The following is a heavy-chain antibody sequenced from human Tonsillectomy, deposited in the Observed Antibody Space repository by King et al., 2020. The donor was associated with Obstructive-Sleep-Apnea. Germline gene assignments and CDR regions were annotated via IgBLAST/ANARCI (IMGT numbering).Heavy chain of an antibody. CDR2: INHSGST. CDR1: GGCFSGYY. CDR3: ARGYWRFDY. V-gene: IGHV4-34*01. J-gene: IGHJ4*02. D-gene: IGHD2-8*02. Sequence: VQLQQWGAELLKPSETLSLTCVVYGGCFSGYYWSWIRQPPGKGLEWIGEINHSGSTNYNPSLKSRVTISVDTSKKQFSLKLSSVTAADTAVYYCARGYWRFDYWGQGTLVTVSS.